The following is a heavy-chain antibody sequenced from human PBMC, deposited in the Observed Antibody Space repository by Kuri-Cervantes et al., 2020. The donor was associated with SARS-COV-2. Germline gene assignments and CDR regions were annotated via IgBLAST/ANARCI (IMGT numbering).Heavy chain of an antibody. CDR1: GFTFSTYA. CDR2: ISDDGQNQ. CDR3: ARDRVGVLDS. D-gene: IGHD2-21*01. J-gene: IGHJ4*02. V-gene: IGHV3-30*03. Sequence: GGSLRLSCAASGFTFSTYAMHWVRQAPGKGLEWAAIISDDGQNQDFADSVKGRFTISRDNSKNTLCLNMSSLRAEDTAMYYCARDRVGVLDSWGQGTLVTVSS.